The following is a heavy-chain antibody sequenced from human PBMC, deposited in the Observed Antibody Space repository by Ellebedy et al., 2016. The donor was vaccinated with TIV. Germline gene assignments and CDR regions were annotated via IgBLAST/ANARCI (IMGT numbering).Heavy chain of an antibody. V-gene: IGHV4-59*13. D-gene: IGHD3-3*01. J-gene: IGHJ6*03. CDR1: GGSISSYY. CDR3: ARVVWSGRKQYYYYYMDV. CDR2: IYYSGST. Sequence: GSLRLSXTVSGGSISSYYWSWIRQPPGKGLEWIGYIYYSGSTNYNPSLKSRVTISVDTSKNQFSLKLSSVTAADTAVYYCARVVWSGRKQYYYYYMDVWGKGTTVTVSS.